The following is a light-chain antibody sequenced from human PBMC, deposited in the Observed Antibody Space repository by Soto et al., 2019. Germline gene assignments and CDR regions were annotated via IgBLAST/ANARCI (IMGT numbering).Light chain of an antibody. CDR3: QSYDSSLSGYV. CDR1: SSNIGAPYN. V-gene: IGLV1-40*01. J-gene: IGLJ1*01. CDR2: GNS. Sequence: SALTQPPSVSRAPGQRVTISCTGSSSNIGAPYNVHWYQQLPGTAPKLLIYGNSNRPSGVPDRFSGSKSGTSASLAITGLQAEDEADYYCQSYDSSLSGYVFGTGTKVTVL.